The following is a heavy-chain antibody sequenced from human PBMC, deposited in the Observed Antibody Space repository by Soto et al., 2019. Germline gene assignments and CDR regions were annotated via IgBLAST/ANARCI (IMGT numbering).Heavy chain of an antibody. Sequence: QVQLVQSGAEVKKPGASVKVSCKASGYTFTSYYMHWVRQAPGQGLEWMGIINPSGGSTSYAQKFEGRDTITRDPATRPVYMGLSSLEAGDTAVYYWGRGGPYDKGGGDYYYYYGMDVWGQGTTVTVSS. CDR1: GYTFTSYY. V-gene: IGHV1-46*01. J-gene: IGHJ6*02. D-gene: IGHD3-9*01. CDR3: GRGGPYDKGGGDYYYYYGMDV. CDR2: INPSGGST.